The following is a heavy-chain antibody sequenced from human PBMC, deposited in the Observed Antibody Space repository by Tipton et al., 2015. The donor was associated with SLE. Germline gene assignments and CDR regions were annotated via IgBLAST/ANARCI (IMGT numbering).Heavy chain of an antibody. CDR1: GFRFSDYV. V-gene: IGHV3-30*02. CDR2: IWFDGSDE. D-gene: IGHD4-17*01. CDR3: ARRAVTNNWYFDL. Sequence: GSLRLSCAASGFRFSDYVMHWVRQSPGKGLEWLALIWFDGSDEFYADSVRGRFTVSRDNSKNTLYLQLNGLRPEDTALYFCARRAVTNNWYFDLWGRGTLVTVSS. J-gene: IGHJ2*01.